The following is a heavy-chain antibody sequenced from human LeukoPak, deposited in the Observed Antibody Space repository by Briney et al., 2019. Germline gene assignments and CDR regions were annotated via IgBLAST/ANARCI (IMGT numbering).Heavy chain of an antibody. J-gene: IGHJ4*02. CDR1: GYSISSGYY. D-gene: IGHD6-13*01. CDR3: ARHFNSIAGTVDY. CDR2: IYYSGNT. Sequence: SETLSLXCTVSGYSISSGYYWGWIRQPPGKGLEWIGSIYYSGNTYYNPSLKSRVTISVDTSKNQFSLKLSSVTAADTAVYYCARHFNSIAGTVDYWGQGTLVTVSS. V-gene: IGHV4-38-2*02.